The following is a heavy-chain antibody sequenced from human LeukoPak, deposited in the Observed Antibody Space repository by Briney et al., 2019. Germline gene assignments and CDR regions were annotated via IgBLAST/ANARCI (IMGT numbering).Heavy chain of an antibody. D-gene: IGHD3-3*01. J-gene: IGHJ4*02. CDR1: GFIFSTYD. CDR2: ISYDRSNK. V-gene: IGHV3-30*18. CDR3: AKSYYDFWSGYYQTFDY. Sequence: PGRSLRLSCAASGFIFSTYDMHWVRQAPGKGLEGVAVISYDRSNKYYADSVKDRLTISRDNSKNTLYLQMNSLRAEDTAVYYGAKSYYDFWSGYYQTFDYWGQGTLVTVSS.